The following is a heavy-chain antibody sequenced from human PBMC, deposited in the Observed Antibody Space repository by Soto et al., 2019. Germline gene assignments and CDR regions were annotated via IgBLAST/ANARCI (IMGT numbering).Heavy chain of an antibody. CDR1: GYTFTSYG. CDR2: INAGNGNT. CDR3: ARDAGPRLFDP. J-gene: IGHJ5*02. Sequence: ASVKVSCKASGYTFTSYGISWVRQAPGQGLEWMGWINAGNGNTKYSQKFQGRVTITRDTSASTAYMELSSLRSEDTAVYYCARDAGPRLFDPWGQGTLVTVS. V-gene: IGHV1-3*01. D-gene: IGHD3-3*01.